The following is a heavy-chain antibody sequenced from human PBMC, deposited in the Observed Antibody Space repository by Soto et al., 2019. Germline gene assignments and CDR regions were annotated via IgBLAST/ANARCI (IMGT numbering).Heavy chain of an antibody. J-gene: IGHJ6*02. Sequence: QVQLVQSGAEVKKPGSSVKVSCKASGGTFGSYAISWVRQAPGQGLEWMGGIIPIPGTANYAQKFQGRVTIAADGSTSTAYMELSRLRSEDTAVYYCARSQGSSTSLEIYYYYYYGMDVWGQGTTVTVSS. CDR3: ARSQGSSTSLEIYYYYYYGMDV. D-gene: IGHD2-2*01. CDR2: IIPIPGTA. CDR1: GGTFGSYA. V-gene: IGHV1-69*01.